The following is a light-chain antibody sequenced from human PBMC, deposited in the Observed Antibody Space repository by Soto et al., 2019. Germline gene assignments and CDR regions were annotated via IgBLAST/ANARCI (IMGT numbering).Light chain of an antibody. Sequence: EIVMTQSPATLSVSPGERATLSCRASQSVSSNLAWYQQKPGQAPRLLIYGASTRATGIPARFSGSGSGTGFTLTISSLLSEDFAGYYCQQYNNWPPWTFGQGTKVEIK. CDR1: QSVSSN. CDR2: GAS. V-gene: IGKV3-15*01. J-gene: IGKJ1*01. CDR3: QQYNNWPPWT.